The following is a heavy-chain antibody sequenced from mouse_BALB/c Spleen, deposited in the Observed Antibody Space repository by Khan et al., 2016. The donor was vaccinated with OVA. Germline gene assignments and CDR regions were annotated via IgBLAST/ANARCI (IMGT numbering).Heavy chain of an antibody. D-gene: IGHD2-2*01. CDR1: GYSFTSYY. Sequence: VQLKQSGPELMKPGASVKISCKASGYSFTSYYIHWVMQSHGKSLEWIGYIDPFSGGPTYNQKFKGKATLTVNKSSSTAYLHLSNLTSEDAADYYCTRHGYVACFTYWGQGTLVTVSA. CDR3: TRHGYVACFTY. CDR2: IDPFSGGP. V-gene: IGHV1S135*01. J-gene: IGHJ3*01.